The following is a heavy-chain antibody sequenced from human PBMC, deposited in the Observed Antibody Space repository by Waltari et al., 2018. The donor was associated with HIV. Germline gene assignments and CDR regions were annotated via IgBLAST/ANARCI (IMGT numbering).Heavy chain of an antibody. J-gene: IGHJ6*02. CDR2: IYYSGST. CDR1: GGSISSSSYY. CDR3: ARLIGMGSGSYYPHPMDV. Sequence: QLQLQESGPGLVKPSETLSLTCTVSGGSISSSSYYWGWIRQPPGKGLEWIGSIYYSGSTYYNPSLKSRVTISVDTSKNQFSLKLSSVTAADTAVYYCARLIGMGSGSYYPHPMDVWGQGTTVTVSS. D-gene: IGHD3-10*01. V-gene: IGHV4-39*01.